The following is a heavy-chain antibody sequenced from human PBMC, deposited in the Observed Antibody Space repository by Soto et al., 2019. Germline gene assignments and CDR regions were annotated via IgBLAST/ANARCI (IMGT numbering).Heavy chain of an antibody. J-gene: IGHJ4*02. CDR3: ARDKGLLWFGEPVYYYDY. CDR2: INPNSGGT. Sequence: ASVKVSCKASGYTFTGYYMHWVRQAPGQGLEWMGWINPNSGGTNYAQKFQGWVTMTRDTSISTAYMELSRLRSDDTAVYYCARDKGLLWFGEPVYYYDYWGQGTLVTVSS. CDR1: GYTFTGYY. D-gene: IGHD3-10*01. V-gene: IGHV1-2*04.